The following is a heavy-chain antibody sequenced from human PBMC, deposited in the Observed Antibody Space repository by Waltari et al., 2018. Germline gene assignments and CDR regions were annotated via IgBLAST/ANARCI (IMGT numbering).Heavy chain of an antibody. J-gene: IGHJ3*02. CDR2: ISWNSGSI. D-gene: IGHD3-22*01. Sequence: EVQLVESGGGLVQPGRSLRLSCAASGFTFDDYAMHWVRQAPGKGLEWVSGISWNSGSIGYADSVKGRFTISRDNAKNSLYLQMNSLRAEDTALYYCAKDPTPYYYDSSGTLLGAFDIWGQGTMVTVSS. CDR3: AKDPTPYYYDSSGTLLGAFDI. CDR1: GFTFDDYA. V-gene: IGHV3-9*01.